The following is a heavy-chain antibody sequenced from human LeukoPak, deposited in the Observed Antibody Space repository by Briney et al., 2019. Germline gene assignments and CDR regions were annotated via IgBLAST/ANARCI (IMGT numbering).Heavy chain of an antibody. CDR3: AKAPSITMIVVVTTPFDY. CDR2: ISGSGGST. D-gene: IGHD3-22*01. Sequence: GGSLRLSCAASGFTFSSYAMSWVRQAPGKGLEWVSAISGSGGSTYYADSVKGRFITSRDNSKNTLYLQMNSLRAEDTAVYYCAKAPSITMIVVVTTPFDYWGQGTLVTVSS. V-gene: IGHV3-23*01. J-gene: IGHJ4*02. CDR1: GFTFSSYA.